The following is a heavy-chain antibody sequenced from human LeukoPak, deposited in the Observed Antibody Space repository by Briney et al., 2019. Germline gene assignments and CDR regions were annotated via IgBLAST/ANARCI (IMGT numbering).Heavy chain of an antibody. Sequence: SETLSLTCTVSGGAISSYYWSWIRQPPGKGLEWIGEINHSGSTNYNPSLKSRVTISVDTSKNQFSLKLSSVTAADTAVYYCARHSGSGKKRPYYYMDVWGKGTTVTISS. D-gene: IGHD3-10*01. J-gene: IGHJ6*03. CDR2: INHSGST. CDR3: ARHSGSGKKRPYYYMDV. V-gene: IGHV4-34*01. CDR1: GGAISSYY.